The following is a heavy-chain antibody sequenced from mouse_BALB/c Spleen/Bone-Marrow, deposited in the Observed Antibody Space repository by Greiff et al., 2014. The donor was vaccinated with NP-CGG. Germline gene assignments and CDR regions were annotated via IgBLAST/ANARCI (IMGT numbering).Heavy chain of an antibody. J-gene: IGHJ2*01. Sequence: VPLQQSGPDLVKPSQSLSLTCTVTGYSITSGYSWHWIRQFSGNKIEWMGYIHYSGTTNYNPSLKSRISITRDTSKNQFFLQLNSVTTEDTATYYCARRNGNYYFDYWGQGTTLTVSS. CDR2: IHYSGTT. V-gene: IGHV3-1*02. CDR1: GYSITSGYS. D-gene: IGHD2-1*01. CDR3: ARRNGNYYFDY.